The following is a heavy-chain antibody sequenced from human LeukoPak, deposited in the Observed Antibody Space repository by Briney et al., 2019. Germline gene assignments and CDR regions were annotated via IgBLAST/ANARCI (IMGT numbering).Heavy chain of an antibody. Sequence: GGSLRLSCAASGFTFSSYGMHWVRQAPGKGLEWVAVIWYDGSNKYYADSVKGRFTISRDNSKNTLYLQMNSLRDEDTAVYYCARDRSSSSSRYYYGMDVWGQGTTVTVSS. CDR3: ARDRSSSSSRYYYGMDV. CDR2: IWYDGSNK. J-gene: IGHJ6*02. CDR1: GFTFSSYG. V-gene: IGHV3-33*08. D-gene: IGHD6-6*01.